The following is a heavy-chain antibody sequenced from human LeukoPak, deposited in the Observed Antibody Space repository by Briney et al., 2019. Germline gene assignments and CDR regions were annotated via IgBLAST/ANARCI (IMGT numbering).Heavy chain of an antibody. CDR2: IYYSGST. CDR3: ARVGIAAAGTGSKYDPTRGYDY. CDR1: GGSISSYY. V-gene: IGHV4-59*01. J-gene: IGHJ4*02. D-gene: IGHD6-13*01. Sequence: SETLSLTCTVSGGSISSYYWSWIRQPPGKGLEWIGYIYYSGSTNYNPSLKSRVTISVDTSKNQFSLKLSSVTAADTAVYYCARVGIAAAGTGSKYDPTRGYDYWGQGTLVTVSS.